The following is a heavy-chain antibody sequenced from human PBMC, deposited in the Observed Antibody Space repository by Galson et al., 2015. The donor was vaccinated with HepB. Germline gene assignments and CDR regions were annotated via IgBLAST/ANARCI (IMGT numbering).Heavy chain of an antibody. D-gene: IGHD1-26*01. Sequence: LRLSCAASGFTFSSYAMHWVRQAPGKGLEWVAVISYDGSNKYYADSVKGRFTISRDNSKNTLYLQMNSLRAEDTAVYYCARDLYIRAGGGGGSFLGYWGQGTLGTVSS. CDR3: ARDLYIRAGGGGGSFLGY. V-gene: IGHV3-30*04. CDR1: GFTFSSYA. J-gene: IGHJ4*02. CDR2: ISYDGSNK.